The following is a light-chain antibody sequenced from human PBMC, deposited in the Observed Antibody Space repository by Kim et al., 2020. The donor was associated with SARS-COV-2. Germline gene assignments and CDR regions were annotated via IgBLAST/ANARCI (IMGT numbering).Light chain of an antibody. J-gene: IGKJ2*03. Sequence: EIVLTQSPGTLSLSPGERATLSCRASQVVSNNYLAWYQQKPGQAPSLLIYGASKRTTDFPDRFSGSGSGTDFTHTIDRLEPEDFAVYFCQQYGASPYSFGQATKLEL. V-gene: IGKV3-20*01. CDR1: QVVSNNY. CDR2: GAS. CDR3: QQYGASPYS.